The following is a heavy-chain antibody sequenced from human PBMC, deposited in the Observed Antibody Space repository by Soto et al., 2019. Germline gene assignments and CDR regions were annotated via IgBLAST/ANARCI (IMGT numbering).Heavy chain of an antibody. CDR2: ISYDGSNK. Sequence: SLRLSCAASGFTFSSYAMHWVRQAPGKGLGWVAVISYDGSNKYYADSVKGRFTISRDNSKNTLYLQMNSLRAEDTAVYYCARDSFTVAYGMDVWGQGTTVTVYS. V-gene: IGHV3-30-3*01. CDR3: ARDSFTVAYGMDV. D-gene: IGHD4-17*01. CDR1: GFTFSSYA. J-gene: IGHJ6*02.